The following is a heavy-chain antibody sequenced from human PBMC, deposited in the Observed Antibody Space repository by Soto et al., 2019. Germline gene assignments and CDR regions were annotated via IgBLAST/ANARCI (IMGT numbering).Heavy chain of an antibody. D-gene: IGHD6-19*01. CDR1: GGSISSYY. Sequence: SETLSLTCTLSGGSISSYYWSWVRQPPGKGLEWIGYIYYSGSTNYNPSLKSRVTISVDTSKNQFSLKLSFVPAADTAVYYCTTGGLEVAVFDHWGRGTLVTFPS. J-gene: IGHJ4*02. V-gene: IGHV4-59*01. CDR2: IYYSGST. CDR3: TTGGLEVAVFDH.